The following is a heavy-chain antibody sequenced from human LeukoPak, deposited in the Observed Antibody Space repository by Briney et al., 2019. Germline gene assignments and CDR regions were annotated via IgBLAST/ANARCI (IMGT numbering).Heavy chain of an antibody. D-gene: IGHD1-1*01. Sequence: GGSLRLSCAASGFTFSSYAMSWVRQAPGKGLEWVSAISGSGGSTYYADSVKGRFTISRDNSKNTLYLQMNSLRAEDTAVYYCAKKAKVRVDPGSGYFDYWGQGTLVTVSS. CDR3: AKKAKVRVDPGSGYFDY. J-gene: IGHJ4*02. CDR1: GFTFSSYA. CDR2: ISGSGGST. V-gene: IGHV3-23*01.